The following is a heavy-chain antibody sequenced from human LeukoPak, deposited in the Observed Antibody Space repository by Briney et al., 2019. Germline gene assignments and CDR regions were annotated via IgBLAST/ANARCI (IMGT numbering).Heavy chain of an antibody. Sequence: PSETLSLTCTVSGGSISSYYWSWIRQPPGKGLEWIGYIYYSGSTNYNPSLKSRVTISVDTSKNQFSLKLSSVTAADTAVYYCARGAMLATYYDILTGYYPPDNWFDPWGQGTLVTVSS. CDR1: GGSISSYY. CDR3: ARGAMLATYYDILTGYYPPDNWFDP. V-gene: IGHV4-59*01. D-gene: IGHD3-9*01. J-gene: IGHJ5*02. CDR2: IYYSGST.